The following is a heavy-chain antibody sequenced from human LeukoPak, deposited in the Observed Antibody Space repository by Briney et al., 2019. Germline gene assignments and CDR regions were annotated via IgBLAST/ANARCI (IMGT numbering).Heavy chain of an antibody. Sequence: GGSLKLSCAASGFTFDDYGMSWARQAPGKGLEWVSGINWNGGSTGYADSVKGRFTISRDNAKNSLYLQMNSLRAEDTALYYCARSYDSSGYYYLFYWGQGTLVTVSS. CDR2: INWNGGST. V-gene: IGHV3-20*04. CDR1: GFTFDDYG. D-gene: IGHD3-22*01. CDR3: ARSYDSSGYYYLFY. J-gene: IGHJ4*02.